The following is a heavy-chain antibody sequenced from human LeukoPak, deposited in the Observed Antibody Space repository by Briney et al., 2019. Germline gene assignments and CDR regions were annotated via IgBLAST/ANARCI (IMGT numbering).Heavy chain of an antibody. J-gene: IGHJ4*02. Sequence: SETLSLTCAVYGGSFSGYYWSWIRQPPGKGPEWIGEINHSGSTNYNPSLKSRVTISVDTSKNQFSLKLSSVTAADTAVYYCARGRLEETTVTTTDDYWGQGTLVTVSS. CDR1: GGSFSGYY. V-gene: IGHV4-34*01. CDR3: ARGRLEETTVTTTDDY. D-gene: IGHD4-17*01. CDR2: INHSGST.